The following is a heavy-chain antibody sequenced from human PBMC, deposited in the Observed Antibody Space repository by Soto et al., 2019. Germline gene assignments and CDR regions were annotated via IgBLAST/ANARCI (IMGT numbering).Heavy chain of an antibody. CDR3: VRVGGGVGLGDAFHI. D-gene: IGHD2-8*02. V-gene: IGHV4-31*03. CDR2: IYYSGST. CDR1: GASINTSDYC. J-gene: IGHJ3*02. Sequence: TSETLSLTCTVSGASINTSDYCWSWIRQHPGKGLEWIGYIYYSGSTYYNPSLKSRIIMSLETSKGQFSLKLGSVTAADTAMYYCVRVGGGVGLGDAFHIWGQGTMVTVSS.